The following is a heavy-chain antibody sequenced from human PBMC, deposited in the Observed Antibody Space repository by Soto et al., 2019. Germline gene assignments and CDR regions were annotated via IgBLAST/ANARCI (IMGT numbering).Heavy chain of an antibody. D-gene: IGHD6-13*01. CDR3: ARAGVAAFDL. CDR1: GFTFSTYS. J-gene: IGHJ4*02. V-gene: IGHV3-21*01. CDR2: ISSSSGHL. Sequence: LRLSCKGSGFTFSTYSMKWVRQAPGRGLEWVSSISSSSGHLYFADSVKGRFTISRDNAKSSMYLQMDNLRVEDTAVYFCARAGVAAFDLWGQGTLVTVSS.